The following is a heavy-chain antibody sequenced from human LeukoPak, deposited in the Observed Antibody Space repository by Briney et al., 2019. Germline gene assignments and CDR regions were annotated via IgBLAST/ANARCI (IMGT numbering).Heavy chain of an antibody. J-gene: IGHJ5*02. CDR2: IYYSGST. D-gene: IGHD3-22*01. V-gene: IGHV4-59*01. Sequence: SETLSLTCTVSGGSISSYYWSWIRQPPGKGLEWIGYIYYSGSTNYNPSLKSRVTISVDTSKNQFSLKLSSVTAADTAVYYCAGTYYDDSSGYNWFDPWGQGTLVAVSS. CDR3: AGTYYDDSSGYNWFDP. CDR1: GGSISSYY.